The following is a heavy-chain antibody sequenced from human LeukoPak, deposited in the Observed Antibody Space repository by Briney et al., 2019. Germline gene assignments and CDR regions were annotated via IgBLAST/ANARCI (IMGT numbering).Heavy chain of an antibody. CDR3: ARATEPGGDFDN. D-gene: IGHD3-16*01. J-gene: IGHJ4*02. Sequence: SQTLSLTCAISGDSVASNSAAWNWIRQSPSRGLEWLGRTHYRSKWYNDYAVSVKSRITTNTDTSKNQFSLELNSVTPEDTAVYYCARATEPGGDFDNWGQGTLVTVSS. V-gene: IGHV6-1*01. CDR2: THYRSKWYN. CDR1: GDSVASNSAA.